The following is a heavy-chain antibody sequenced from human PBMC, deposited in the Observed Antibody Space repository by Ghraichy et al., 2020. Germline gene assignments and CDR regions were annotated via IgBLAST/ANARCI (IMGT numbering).Heavy chain of an antibody. D-gene: IGHD4-17*01. CDR1: GGSIKNDDYY. Sequence: LRLSCSVSGGSIKNDDYYWSWVRQPPEKGLEWIGYIYYNGNSHYNPSLKSRVAISIDTSKNQFSLNLTSMSVADTAVYYCVRVRHDYGEHWFDPWGHCMLVTVSS. CDR3: VRVRHDYGEHWFDP. J-gene: IGHJ5*02. CDR2: IYYNGNS. V-gene: IGHV4-30-4*01.